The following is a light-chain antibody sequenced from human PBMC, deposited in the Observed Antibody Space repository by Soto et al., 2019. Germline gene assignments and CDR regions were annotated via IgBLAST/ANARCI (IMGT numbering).Light chain of an antibody. V-gene: IGKV3-20*01. Sequence: EIVLTQSPGTLSLSPGERATLSCRASQSVSSSYLTWYQQKPGQAPRLLIYGASSRATGIPDRFSGSGSGAHCTPSSSRLQPEDFAVYYCQQYGRSRPVYTLGQGTKLQIK. J-gene: IGKJ2*01. CDR3: QQYGRSRPVYT. CDR2: GAS. CDR1: QSVSSSY.